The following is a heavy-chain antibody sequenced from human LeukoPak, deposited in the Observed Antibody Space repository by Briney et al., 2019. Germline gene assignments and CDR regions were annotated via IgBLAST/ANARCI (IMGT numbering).Heavy chain of an antibody. D-gene: IGHD4-17*01. J-gene: IGHJ6*04. CDR3: ARPESPVYGDHVFYYGMDV. Sequence: VNVPCKACGGTFSRYAISWVRQAPGQGLEWMGGNSPNFCTANYAQKFQGRVTINEDKSTSTAYMELRSLGSEDTAVYYCARPESPVYGDHVFYYGMDVWGKGTTVTVSS. V-gene: IGHV1-69*13. CDR2: NSPNFCTA. CDR1: GGTFSRYA.